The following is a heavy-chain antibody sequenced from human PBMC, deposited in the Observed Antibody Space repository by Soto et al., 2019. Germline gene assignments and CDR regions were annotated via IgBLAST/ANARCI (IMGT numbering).Heavy chain of an antibody. CDR1: GGSISSGGYY. CDR2: IYYSGST. CDR3: ASRMVWESENYGMDV. V-gene: IGHV4-31*03. D-gene: IGHD3-10*01. J-gene: IGHJ6*02. Sequence: QVQLQESGPGLVKPSQTLSLTCTVSGGSISSGGYYWSWLRQHPGKGLEWIGYIYYSGSTYYNPSLKSRVTISVDTSKNQFSLKLSSVTAADTAVYYCASRMVWESENYGMDVWGQGTTVTVSS.